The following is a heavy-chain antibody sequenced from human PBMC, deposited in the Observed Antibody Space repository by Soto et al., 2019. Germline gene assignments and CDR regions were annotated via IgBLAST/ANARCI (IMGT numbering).Heavy chain of an antibody. CDR2: MNPNSGNT. CDR1: GYTFTSYD. D-gene: IGHD6-13*01. J-gene: IGHJ6*03. V-gene: IGHV1-8*01. Sequence: GASVKVSCKASGYTFTSYDINWVRQATGQGLEWMGWMNPNSGNTGYAQKFQGRVTMTRNTSISTAYMELSSLRSEDTAVYYCARDRYSSSRISTPYYYYYMDVWGKGTTVTVSS. CDR3: ARDRYSSSRISTPYYYYYMDV.